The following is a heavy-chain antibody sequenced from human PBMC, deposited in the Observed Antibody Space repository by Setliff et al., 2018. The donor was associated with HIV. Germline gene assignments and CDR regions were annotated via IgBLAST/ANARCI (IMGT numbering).Heavy chain of an antibody. J-gene: IGHJ4*02. CDR2: IHSSGST. Sequence: SETLSLTCTVSGVSVNDFYCNWIRQPPGKGPEWIGYIHSSGSTIYNPSLKSRITISPDTSKEQFSLELSSATAADTAVYYCATLDHSGGNFLAYWGQGSLVTVSS. CDR3: ATLDHSGGNFLAY. V-gene: IGHV4-4*09. CDR1: GVSVNDFY. D-gene: IGHD2-21*02.